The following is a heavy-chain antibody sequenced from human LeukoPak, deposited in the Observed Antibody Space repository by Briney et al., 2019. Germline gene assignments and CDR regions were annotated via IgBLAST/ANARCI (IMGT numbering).Heavy chain of an antibody. Sequence: SETLSLTCAVYGGSFSGYYLSWIRQPPGKGLEWIGEINHSGSTNYNPSLKSRVTISVDTSKNQFSLKLSSVTAADTAVYYCARGRVVVVVAATAYFDYWGQGTLVTVSS. CDR1: GGSFSGYY. CDR3: ARGRVVVVVAATAYFDY. D-gene: IGHD2-15*01. CDR2: INHSGST. J-gene: IGHJ4*02. V-gene: IGHV4-34*01.